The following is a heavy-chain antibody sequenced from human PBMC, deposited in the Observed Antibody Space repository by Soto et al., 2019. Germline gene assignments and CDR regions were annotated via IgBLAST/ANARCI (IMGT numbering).Heavy chain of an antibody. CDR3: APMGV. J-gene: IGHJ6*02. Sequence: FLRLSCAASGFPFSSYAMSWVRQAPGKGLEWVSVISSSDNTTYYPDSVKGRFTISRDNSKNTLYLQMSSLRADDTAVYYCAPMGVWGQGTTVTVSS. V-gene: IGHV3-23*01. CDR1: GFPFSSYA. CDR2: ISSSDNTT.